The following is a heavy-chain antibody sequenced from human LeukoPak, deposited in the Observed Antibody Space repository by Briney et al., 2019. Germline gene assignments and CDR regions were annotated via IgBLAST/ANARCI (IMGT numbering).Heavy chain of an antibody. J-gene: IGHJ4*02. CDR2: IKSKSDGGTT. D-gene: IGHD1-7*01. CDR1: GFTFSNAW. V-gene: IGHV3-15*01. Sequence: RSGGSLRLSCAASGFTFSNAWMSWVRQAPGKGLEWVGRIKSKSDGGTTDYAAPVKGRFTISRDDSKNTLCLQMNSLKTENTAVYYCTTVKYNWNYVPDYWGQGTLVTVSS. CDR3: TTVKYNWNYVPDY.